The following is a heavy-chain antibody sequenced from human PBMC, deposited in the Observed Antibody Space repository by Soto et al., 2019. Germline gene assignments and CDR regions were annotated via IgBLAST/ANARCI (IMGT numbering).Heavy chain of an antibody. J-gene: IGHJ6*02. CDR1: GFTFSNAW. V-gene: IGHV3-15*07. D-gene: IGHD3-9*01. CDR2: IKSKTDGGTT. CDR3: TTSTYYDILTGYYGRRKDYYGMDV. Sequence: GGSLRLSCAASGFTFSNAWMNWVRQAPGKGLEWVGRIKSKTDGGTTDYAAPVKGRFTISRDDSKNTLYLQMNSLKTEDTAVYYCTTSTYYDILTGYYGRRKDYYGMDVWGQGTTVTVSS.